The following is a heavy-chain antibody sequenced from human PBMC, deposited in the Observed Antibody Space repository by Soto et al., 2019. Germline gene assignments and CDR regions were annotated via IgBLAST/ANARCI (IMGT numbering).Heavy chain of an antibody. D-gene: IGHD6-19*01. V-gene: IGHV1-2*02. Sequence: GASVKVSFKASGYTFTGYYMHWVRQAPGQGLEWMGWIKPNSGGTNYAQKFQGRVTMTRDTSISTAYMELSRLRSDDTAVYHCARPIAVTPYYYGMDVWGQGTTVTVSS. CDR2: IKPNSGGT. CDR3: ARPIAVTPYYYGMDV. CDR1: GYTFTGYY. J-gene: IGHJ6*02.